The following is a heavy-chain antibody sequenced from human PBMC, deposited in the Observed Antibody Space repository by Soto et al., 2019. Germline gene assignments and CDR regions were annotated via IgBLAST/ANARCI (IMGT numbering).Heavy chain of an antibody. CDR2: MSGSGGST. CDR1: GFTFSSYA. CDR3: AKRGGSSPPYYYMDV. V-gene: IGHV3-23*01. D-gene: IGHD6-6*01. Sequence: GGSLRLSCAASGFTFSSYAMSWVRQAPGKGLEWVSAMSGSGGSTYYADSVKGRFTISRDNSKNTLYLQMNSLRAEATDVYYCAKRGGSSPPYYYMDVWGKGTTVTVSS. J-gene: IGHJ6*03.